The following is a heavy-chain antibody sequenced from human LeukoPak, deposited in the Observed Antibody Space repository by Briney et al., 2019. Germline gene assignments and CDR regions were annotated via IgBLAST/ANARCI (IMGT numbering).Heavy chain of an antibody. CDR1: GFTFSSYG. Sequence: GGSLRLSCAASGFTFSSYGMHWVRQAPGKGLEWVAVISYDGSNKYYADSVKGRFTISRDNSKNTLYLQMNSLRAEDTAVYHCARGGYRRGNTCYSLWYWGQGTMVIVSS. V-gene: IGHV3-30*03. CDR2: ISYDGSNK. J-gene: IGHJ3*01. CDR3: ARGGYRRGNTCYSLWY. D-gene: IGHD2-15*01.